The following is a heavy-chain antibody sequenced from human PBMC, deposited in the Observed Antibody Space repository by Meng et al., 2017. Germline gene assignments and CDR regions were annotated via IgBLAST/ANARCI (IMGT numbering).Heavy chain of an antibody. CDR1: VYTFTSYG. V-gene: IGHV1-18*01. CDR2: ISAYNGNT. J-gene: IGHJ4*02. CDR3: ARIPINYYGSGSYYNKFDY. Sequence: ASVTVSCKASVYTFTSYGISWVRQAPGQGLEWMGWISAYNGNTNYAQKLQGRVTMTTDTSTSTAYMELRSLRSDDTAVYYCARIPINYYGSGSYYNKFDYWGQGTLVTVSS. D-gene: IGHD3-10*01.